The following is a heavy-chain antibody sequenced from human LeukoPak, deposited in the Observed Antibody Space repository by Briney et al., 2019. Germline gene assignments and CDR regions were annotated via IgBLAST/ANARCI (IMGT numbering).Heavy chain of an antibody. CDR2: IYYSGST. CDR1: GGSISSSSYY. D-gene: IGHD3-22*01. Sequence: SETLSLTCTVSGGSISSSSYYWGWIRQPPGKGLEWIGSIYYSGSTYYNPSLKSRVTISVDTSKNQFSLKLSSVTAADTAVYYCARGLDYSDTSGFWGYWYFDLWGRGTLVTVSP. CDR3: ARGLDYSDTSGFWGYWYFDL. J-gene: IGHJ2*01. V-gene: IGHV4-39*07.